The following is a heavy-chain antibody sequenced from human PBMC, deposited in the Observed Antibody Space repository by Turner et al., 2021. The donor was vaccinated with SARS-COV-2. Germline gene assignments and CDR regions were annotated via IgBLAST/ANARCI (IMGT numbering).Heavy chain of an antibody. D-gene: IGHD4-17*01. V-gene: IGHV3-23*01. CDR3: AKNGDYFDY. Sequence: EVQLLESGGGLVQPGGSLRLSCAASGFTFRSYAMRWVRQAPGKGLEWVSGISGSGGSTYYADSVKGRFTISRDNSKNTLYLQMNSLRDEDTAVDYCAKNGDYFDYWGQGTLVTVSS. CDR1: GFTFRSYA. J-gene: IGHJ4*02. CDR2: ISGSGGST.